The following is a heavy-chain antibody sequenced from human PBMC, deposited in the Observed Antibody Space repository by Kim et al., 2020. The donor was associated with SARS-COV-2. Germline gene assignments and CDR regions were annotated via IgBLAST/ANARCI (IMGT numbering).Heavy chain of an antibody. D-gene: IGHD1-26*01. V-gene: IGHV4-31*03. CDR1: GGSISSGGYY. CDR2: IYYSGST. Sequence: SETLSLTCTVSGGSISSGGYYWSWIRQHPGKGLEWIGYIYYSGSTYYNPSLKSRVTISVDTSKNQFSLKLSSVTAADTAVYYCARGVRLVGATAVWGQGTMVTVSS. J-gene: IGHJ3*01. CDR3: ARGVRLVGATAV.